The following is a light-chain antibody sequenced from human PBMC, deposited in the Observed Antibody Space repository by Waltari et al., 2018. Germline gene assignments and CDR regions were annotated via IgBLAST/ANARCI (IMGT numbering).Light chain of an antibody. J-gene: IGKJ2*01. CDR2: GAA. CDR1: QRFSSSF. V-gene: IGKV3-20*01. Sequence: EIVLTQSPGTLSLSPGDRATLSCRASQRFSSSFLAWYQQKPGQAPRLLIYGAASRATGIPDSFSGGGSGTDFTLTISRLEPEDFAVYYCQQYGGSPPYTFGQGTKLEI. CDR3: QQYGGSPPYT.